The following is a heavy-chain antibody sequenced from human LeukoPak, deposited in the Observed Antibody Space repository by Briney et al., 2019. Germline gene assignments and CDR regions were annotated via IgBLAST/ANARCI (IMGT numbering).Heavy chain of an antibody. V-gene: IGHV3-30-3*01. D-gene: IGHD5-12*01. CDR2: ISYDGSNK. Sequence: GGSLRLSCAASGFTFSSYAMHWVRQAPGKGLEWVAVISYDGSNKYYADSVKGRFTISRDNSKNTLYLQMNSLRAEDTAVYYCAKDHPRRGYSGYDSGYWGQGTLVTVSS. J-gene: IGHJ4*02. CDR1: GFTFSSYA. CDR3: AKDHPRRGYSGYDSGY.